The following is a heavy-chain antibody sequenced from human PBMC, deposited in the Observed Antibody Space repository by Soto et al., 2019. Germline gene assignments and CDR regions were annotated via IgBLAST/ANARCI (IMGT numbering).Heavy chain of an antibody. Sequence: PGWSLRLACAASGLRVSSYGVNVARKNPGKGLEWVSYISSSSNTRYYADSVKGRFTISRDNAKNSLYLQMNSLRAEDTAVYYCARGGYGDSTWGYYFDYWAQGALVTVSS. D-gene: IGHD4-17*01. CDR2: ISSSSNTR. CDR3: ARGGYGDSTWGYYFDY. CDR1: GLRVSSYG. J-gene: IGHJ4*02. V-gene: IGHV3-48*01.